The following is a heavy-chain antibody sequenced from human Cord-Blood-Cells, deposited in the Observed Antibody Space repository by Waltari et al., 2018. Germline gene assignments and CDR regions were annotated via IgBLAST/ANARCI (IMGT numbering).Heavy chain of an antibody. CDR1: GGSISSGDYY. CDR2: ICYNVCP. CDR3: ASRITGTACDI. D-gene: IGHD1-20*01. J-gene: IGHJ3*02. Sequence: QVQLQESGPGLVKPSQTLSPTCTVSGGSISSGDYYWSWIRTPPGKGLEWIGYICYNVCPNYYPPLQNRVTISVNTSNTRFSLKLSSVTAADTAEDYCASRITGTACDIWGQGTMVTVSS. V-gene: IGHV4-30-4*08.